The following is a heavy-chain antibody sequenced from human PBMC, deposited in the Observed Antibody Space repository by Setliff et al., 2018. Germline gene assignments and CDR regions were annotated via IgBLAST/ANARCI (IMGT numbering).Heavy chain of an antibody. V-gene: IGHV1-2*02. J-gene: IGHJ4*02. D-gene: IGHD2-2*01. CDR1: GYSFTGYQ. CDR2: INPNSGVA. CDR3: ARGPPDFVVVPAAAKFDF. Sequence: ASVKVSCKASGYSFTGYQIYWMRLAPGQGLEWMGWINPNSGVANYARRFEGRVTMTSDTSISTVYMEVNSLRSDDTAVYYCARGPPDFVVVPAAAKFDFWGQGTLVTVSS.